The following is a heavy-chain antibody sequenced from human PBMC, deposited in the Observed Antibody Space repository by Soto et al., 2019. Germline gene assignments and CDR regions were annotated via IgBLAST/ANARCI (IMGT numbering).Heavy chain of an antibody. D-gene: IGHD3-10*01. Sequence: GGSLRLSCAASGFTFSSYEMNWVRQAPGKGLEWVSYISSSGSSIYYADSVKGRFTISRDNAKNSLYLQMNSLRAEDTAVYYCARQAYYYGSGRPKNWFDPWGQGTLVTVSS. CDR3: ARQAYYYGSGRPKNWFDP. CDR1: GFTFSSYE. J-gene: IGHJ5*02. CDR2: ISSSGSSI. V-gene: IGHV3-48*03.